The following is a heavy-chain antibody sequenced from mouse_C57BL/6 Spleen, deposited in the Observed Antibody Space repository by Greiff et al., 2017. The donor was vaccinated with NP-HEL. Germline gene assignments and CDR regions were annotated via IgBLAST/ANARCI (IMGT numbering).Heavy chain of an antibody. Sequence: QVQLQQPGAELVKPGASVKLSCKASGYTFTSYWMHWVKQRPGQGLEWIGMIHPNSGSTNYNEKFKSKATLTVDKSSSTAYMQLSSLTSEDSAVYYCARREGSSRYYGSSLYAMDYWGQGTSVTVSS. CDR1: GYTFTSYW. V-gene: IGHV1-64*01. D-gene: IGHD1-1*01. CDR3: ARREGSSRYYGSSLYAMDY. CDR2: IHPNSGST. J-gene: IGHJ4*01.